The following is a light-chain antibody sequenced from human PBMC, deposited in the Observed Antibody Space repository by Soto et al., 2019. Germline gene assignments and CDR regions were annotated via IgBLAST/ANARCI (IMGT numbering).Light chain of an antibody. CDR3: MRDTHSPPVLT. Sequence: DVVMTQSPLSLPVTLGQPASISCRSSQSLVYSDGNTYLNWFQQRPGQSPRRLIYKVSNRDSGDRGIYRGSGSGTDFPVRISRVEAEDVGVYDCMRDTHSPPVLTFGGGPKVQL. V-gene: IGKV2-30*01. J-gene: IGKJ4*01. CDR2: KVS. CDR1: QSLVYSDGNTY.